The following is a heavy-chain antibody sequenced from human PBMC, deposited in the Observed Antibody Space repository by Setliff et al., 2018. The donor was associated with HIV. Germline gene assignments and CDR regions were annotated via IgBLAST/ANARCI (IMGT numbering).Heavy chain of an antibody. V-gene: IGHV4-34*01. Sequence: PSETLSLTCAVYGGSFSGYYWSWIRQPPGKGLEWIGEINHSGSSNYNPSLKSRVTVSVDTSKNQLSLRLSSVTAADTAVYYCARRAALIKRYYYYYLDVCGKGTTVTVSS. CDR3: ARRAALIKRYYYYYLDV. J-gene: IGHJ6*03. CDR2: INHSGSS. CDR1: GGSFSGYY. D-gene: IGHD5-18*01.